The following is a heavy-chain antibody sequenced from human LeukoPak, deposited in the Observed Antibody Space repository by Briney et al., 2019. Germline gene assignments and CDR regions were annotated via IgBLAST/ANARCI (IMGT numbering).Heavy chain of an antibody. Sequence: GGSLRLSCAASGFTFSSSDMHWVRQTTGKGLEWVSAIGTAGDTYYSGSVKGRFTISRENAKNSLYLQMNSLRAGDTAVYYCTREIVGATLGAFDIWGQGTMVTVS. CDR3: TREIVGATLGAFDI. J-gene: IGHJ3*02. D-gene: IGHD1-26*01. CDR2: IGTAGDT. V-gene: IGHV3-13*01. CDR1: GFTFSSSD.